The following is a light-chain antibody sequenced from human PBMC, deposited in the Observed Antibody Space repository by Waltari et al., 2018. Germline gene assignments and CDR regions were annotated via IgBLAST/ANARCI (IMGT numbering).Light chain of an antibody. V-gene: IGLV2-14*01. CDR1: SSDIGSNNY. CDR3: SSYTITYTRV. CDR2: HVT. J-gene: IGLJ3*02. Sequence: QSALTQPASVSGSPGQSITISCTGTSSDIGSNNYVSWYRQHPGKAPKLILYHVTTRPSGVSNRFSGSKSGNTASLTISGLQAEDEADYFCSSYTITYTRVFGGGTKLTVL.